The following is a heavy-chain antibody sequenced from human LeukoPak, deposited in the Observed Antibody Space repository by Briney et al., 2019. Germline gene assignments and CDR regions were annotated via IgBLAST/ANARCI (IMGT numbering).Heavy chain of an antibody. CDR3: ARGKSYCGGDCYGY. D-gene: IGHD2-21*02. V-gene: IGHV4-4*07. Sequence: SETLSLTCNVSGGSINSYYWSWIRQPAGEGLEWIGRIYSSGSTNYNPSLKSRVTMSVDTSKNQFSLKLSSVTAADTAVYYCARGKSYCGGDCYGYWGGGTLATVSS. J-gene: IGHJ4*02. CDR1: GGSINSYY. CDR2: IYSSGST.